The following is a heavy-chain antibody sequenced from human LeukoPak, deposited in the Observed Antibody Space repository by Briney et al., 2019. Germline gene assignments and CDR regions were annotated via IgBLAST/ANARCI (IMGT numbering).Heavy chain of an antibody. CDR1: GYTFTSYD. J-gene: IGHJ4*02. V-gene: IGHV1-8*01. CDR3: ARGVQGDFWSGYYRH. D-gene: IGHD3-3*01. Sequence: EASVTVSCKASGYTFTSYDINWVRQAPGQGLEWMGWMNPNSGNTGYAQKFQGRVTMTRNTSISTAYMELSSLRSEDTAVYYCARGVQGDFWSGYYRHWGQGTLVTVSS. CDR2: MNPNSGNT.